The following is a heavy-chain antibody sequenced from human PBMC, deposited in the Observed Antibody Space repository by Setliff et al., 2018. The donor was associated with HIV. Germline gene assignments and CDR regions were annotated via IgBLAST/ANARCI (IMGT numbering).Heavy chain of an antibody. D-gene: IGHD1-1*01. V-gene: IGHV3-33*01. Sequence: GRSLRLSCAASGFTFSSYGMHWVRQAPGKGLEWVAVIWYDGSNKYYADSVKGRFTISRDNSKNTLYLQMNSLRAEDTALYFCARRGNLLEGRQLDSWGQGTLVTISS. CDR3: ARRGNLLEGRQLDS. CDR1: GFTFSSYG. CDR2: IWYDGSNK. J-gene: IGHJ4*02.